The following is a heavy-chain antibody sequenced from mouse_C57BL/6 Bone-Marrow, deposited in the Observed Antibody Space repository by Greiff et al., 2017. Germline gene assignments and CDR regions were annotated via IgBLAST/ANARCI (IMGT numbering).Heavy chain of an antibody. CDR2: IDPENGDT. D-gene: IGHD2-5*01. Sequence: EVQLVEPGAELVRPGASVKLSCTASGFNIKDDYMHWVKQRPEQGLEWIGGIDPENGDTEYAAKFQGKATITVDTSSNTAYMQLSSLTSEDTAVYYCATAFYYSNWGFAYWGQGTLVTVSA. CDR3: ATAFYYSNWGFAY. J-gene: IGHJ3*01. V-gene: IGHV14-4*01. CDR1: GFNIKDDY.